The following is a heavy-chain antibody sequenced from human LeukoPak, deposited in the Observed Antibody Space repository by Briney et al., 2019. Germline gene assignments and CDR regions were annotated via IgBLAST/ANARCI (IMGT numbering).Heavy chain of an antibody. V-gene: IGHV1-2*02. CDR1: GYTFTGYY. J-gene: IGHJ4*02. Sequence: ASVKVSCKASGYTFTGYYMHWVRQAAGQGLEWMGWINPNSGGTNYAQKFQGRVTMTRDTSISTAYMELSRLRSDDTAVYYCGRDDSSSPNSYWGQGTLVTVSS. D-gene: IGHD6-6*01. CDR2: INPNSGGT. CDR3: GRDDSSSPNSY.